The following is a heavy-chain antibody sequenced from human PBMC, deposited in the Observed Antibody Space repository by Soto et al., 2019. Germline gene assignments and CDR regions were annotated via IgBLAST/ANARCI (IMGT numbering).Heavy chain of an antibody. CDR3: ARAYYFGSGTSYTLYY. V-gene: IGHV3-30*03. CDR2: ISDDGVSK. J-gene: IGHJ4*02. Sequence: GGSLRLSCAASGFTFGNYGMHWVRQAPGKGLEWVAVISDDGVSKYYADSVQGRFTISRDNSESAVFLQMNSLRPDDTALYFCARAYYFGSGTSYTLYYWGQGTQVTSPQ. CDR1: GFTFGNYG. D-gene: IGHD3-10*01.